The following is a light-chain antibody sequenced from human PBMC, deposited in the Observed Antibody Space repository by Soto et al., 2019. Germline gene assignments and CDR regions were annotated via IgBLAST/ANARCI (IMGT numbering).Light chain of an antibody. Sequence: IVLTQSPGTLSVSPGEVATLSCGASQTIAYNFLAWYQQKPGLAPRLLVYDASKRATGIPDRFSGSGSGTDFTLNITTLEPEDFAVHYCQHYGDSSSTFGGGTRVEI. V-gene: IGKV3D-20*01. CDR1: QTIAYNF. J-gene: IGKJ4*01. CDR3: QHYGDSSST. CDR2: DAS.